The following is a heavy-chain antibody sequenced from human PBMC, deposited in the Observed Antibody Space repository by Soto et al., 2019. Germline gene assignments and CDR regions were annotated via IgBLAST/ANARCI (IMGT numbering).Heavy chain of an antibody. D-gene: IGHD5-18*01. J-gene: IGHJ3*02. CDR3: ARDPGYSYGYDAFDI. CDR2: IIPIFGTA. V-gene: IGHV1-69*13. Sequence: ASVKVSCKASGGTFSSYAISWVRQAPGQGLEWMGGIIPIFGTANYAQKFQGRVTITADESTSTAYMELSSLRSEDTAVYYCARDPGYSYGYDAFDIWGQGTMVTVAS. CDR1: GGTFSSYA.